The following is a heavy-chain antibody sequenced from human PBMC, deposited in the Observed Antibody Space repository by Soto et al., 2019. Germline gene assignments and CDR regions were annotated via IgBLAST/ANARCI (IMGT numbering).Heavy chain of an antibody. J-gene: IGHJ4*02. CDR1: GFSFNTYG. D-gene: IGHD5-18*01. CDR2: ISYDGSNQ. CDR3: AKDIVKYTYGACDY. Sequence: PGGSLRLSCAASGFSFNTYGMYWVRQAPGKGLEWVAEISYDGSNQCHADSVKGRFTISRDNSKSTLYLQMNSLRVEDTAVYYCAKDIVKYTYGACDYWGQGALVTVSS. V-gene: IGHV3-30*18.